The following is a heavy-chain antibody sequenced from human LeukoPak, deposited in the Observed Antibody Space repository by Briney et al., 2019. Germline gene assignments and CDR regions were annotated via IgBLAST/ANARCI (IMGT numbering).Heavy chain of an antibody. J-gene: IGHJ6*02. CDR3: ARFYVVPAATYYYYYGMDV. Sequence: ASVKVSCKASGYTFTSYYMHWVRQAPGQGLEWMGIINPSGGSTSYAQKFQGRVTMTRDTSISTAYMELSRLRSDDTAVYYCARFYVVPAATYYYYYGMDVWGQGTTVTVSS. V-gene: IGHV1-46*01. CDR1: GYTFTSYY. D-gene: IGHD2-2*01. CDR2: INPSGGST.